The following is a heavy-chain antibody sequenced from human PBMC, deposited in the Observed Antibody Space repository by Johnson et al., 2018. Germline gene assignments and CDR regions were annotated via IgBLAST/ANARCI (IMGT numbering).Heavy chain of an antibody. Sequence: VQLQESGGGLVQXGGSLRLXCAASGFTFSSYSMNWVRQAPGTGLEWVSYISSSSSTIYYADSVKGRFTISRDNAKNSLYLQMNSLRAEDTAVYYCARDRWDPVIVVDHNAFDIWGQGTMVTVSS. V-gene: IGHV3-48*01. CDR2: ISSSSSTI. CDR1: GFTFSSYS. J-gene: IGHJ3*02. D-gene: IGHD3-22*01. CDR3: ARDRWDPVIVVDHNAFDI.